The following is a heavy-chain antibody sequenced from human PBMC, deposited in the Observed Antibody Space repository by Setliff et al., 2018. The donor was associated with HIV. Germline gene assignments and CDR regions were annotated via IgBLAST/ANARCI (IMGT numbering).Heavy chain of an antibody. Sequence: GGSLRLSCVTSEFTFTNAWMSWVRQAPGKGLEWVSYISTTGDTIKYSDSVRGRFTISRDNAKNSLYLQMNTLRAEDTGVYYCARAQSGSYFRYFEYWGQGTLVTVSS. J-gene: IGHJ4*01. CDR2: ISTTGDTI. CDR1: EFTFTNAW. D-gene: IGHD1-26*01. CDR3: ARAQSGSYFRYFEY. V-gene: IGHV3-11*04.